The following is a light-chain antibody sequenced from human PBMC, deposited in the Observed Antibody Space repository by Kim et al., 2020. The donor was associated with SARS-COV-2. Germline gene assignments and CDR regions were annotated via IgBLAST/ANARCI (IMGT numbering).Light chain of an antibody. Sequence: SSELTQDPAVSVALGQTVRITCQGDSLRSYYASWYRQKPGQAPVLVIYGKNNRPSGIPDRFSGSSSGNTASLTITGAQAEDEADYYCNSRDSSGNHRVVFGGGTQLTVL. CDR1: SLRSYY. CDR3: NSRDSSGNHRVV. J-gene: IGLJ2*01. CDR2: GKN. V-gene: IGLV3-19*01.